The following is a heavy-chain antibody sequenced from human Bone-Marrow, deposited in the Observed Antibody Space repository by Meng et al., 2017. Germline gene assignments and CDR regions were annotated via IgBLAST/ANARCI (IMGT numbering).Heavy chain of an antibody. CDR1: GFTFDDYA. CDR3: AKDRGQWLVGGGFFDY. CDR2: ISWNSGSI. V-gene: IGHV3-9*03. D-gene: IGHD6-19*01. J-gene: IGHJ4*02. Sequence: SLKISCAASGFTFDDYAMHWVRQATGKGLEWVSGISWNSGSIGYADSVKGRFTISRDNAKNSLYLQMNSLRAEDMALYYCAKDRGQWLVGGGFFDYWGQGTLVTVSS.